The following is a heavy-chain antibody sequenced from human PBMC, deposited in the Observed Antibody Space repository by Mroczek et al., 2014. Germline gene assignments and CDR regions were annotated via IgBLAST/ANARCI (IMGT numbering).Heavy chain of an antibody. CDR2: CITVGEP. CDR3: ARQPFSVQTIPATRRAPRTDNYYYNGMDV. Sequence: QVQLQESGPGLVKPSETLSLTCTVSSDSVKSHYWIWIRQPPGRGWSALRICITVGEPPTIPPSQSRVTMSVDTSKNQFSLTLTSVTAADTAVYYCARQPFSVQTIPATRRAPRTDNYYYNGMDVWGPGTTVTVSS. J-gene: IGHJ6*02. D-gene: IGHD5-12*01. CDR1: SDSVKSHY. V-gene: IGHV4-59*08.